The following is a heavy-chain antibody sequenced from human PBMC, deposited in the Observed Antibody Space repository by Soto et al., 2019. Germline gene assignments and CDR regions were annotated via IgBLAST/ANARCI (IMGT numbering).Heavy chain of an antibody. D-gene: IGHD2-2*01. CDR2: IKQDGSEK. J-gene: IGHJ6*02. CDR1: GFTFSSYW. CDR3: ARDIMGVPAAIAIGYGMDV. Sequence: EVQLVESGGGLVQPGGSLRLSCAASGFTFSSYWMSWVRQAPGKGLEWVANIKQDGSEKYYVDSVKGRFTISRDNAKNSLYLQMNSLRAEDTAVYYCARDIMGVPAAIAIGYGMDVWGQGTTVTVSS. V-gene: IGHV3-7*01.